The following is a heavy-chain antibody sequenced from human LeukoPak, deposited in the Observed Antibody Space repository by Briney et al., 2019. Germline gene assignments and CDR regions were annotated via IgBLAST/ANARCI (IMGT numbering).Heavy chain of an antibody. CDR1: GFTFRSYA. V-gene: IGHV3-30*04. CDR3: ARCKNDYGDYVFDY. CDR2: ISYAGSNNK. J-gene: IGHJ4*02. Sequence: GGSLRLSCEASGFTFRSYAMHWVRQAPGKGLEWVAVISYAGSNNKYYSDSVKGRFTISRDNSKNTVYLQMNSLRAEDTAVYYCARCKNDYGDYVFDYWGQGTLVTVSS. D-gene: IGHD4-17*01.